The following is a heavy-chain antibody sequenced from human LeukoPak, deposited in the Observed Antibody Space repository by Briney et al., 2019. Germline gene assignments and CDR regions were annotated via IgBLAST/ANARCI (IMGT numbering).Heavy chain of an antibody. CDR1: GESFSYNY. D-gene: IGHD3-22*01. CDR2: INHSGRV. CDR3: ARGLGPMSPSLDY. V-gene: IGHV4-34*01. J-gene: IGHJ4*02. Sequence: PSDTLSLTCAVSGESFSYNYWTWLPPPPGQGREWIGDINHSGRVNYRPSLKSRVTISVDTSKSQSSLKLSAGTAADTAVYYCARGLGPMSPSLDYWGQGSLVTVSS.